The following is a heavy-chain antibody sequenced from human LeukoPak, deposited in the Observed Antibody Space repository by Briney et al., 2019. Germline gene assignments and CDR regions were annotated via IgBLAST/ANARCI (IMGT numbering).Heavy chain of an antibody. CDR3: GRFGYEAAVDL. CDR2: IKPTGSET. D-gene: IGHD6-13*01. Sequence: GGSLRLSCAASGLTFSNHWMMWVRQAPGQGPEFLANIKPTGSETYYVDPVKGRFTISRDNAKNLLFLQMNSLRGEDTAVYYCGRFGYEAAVDLWGRGTLVTVSS. V-gene: IGHV3-7*01. CDR1: GLTFSNHW. J-gene: IGHJ4*02.